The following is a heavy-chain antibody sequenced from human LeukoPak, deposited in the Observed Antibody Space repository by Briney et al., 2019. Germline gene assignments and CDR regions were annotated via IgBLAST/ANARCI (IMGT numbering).Heavy chain of an antibody. Sequence: GGSLRLSCAASGFTFSSYWMHWVRQAPGKGLVWVSRINTDGSSTSYADSVKGRFTISRDNAKNTLYLQMNSLRAEDTAVYYCAKDRAVWGSSHSYYFDYWGQGTLVTVSS. CDR2: INTDGSST. J-gene: IGHJ4*02. CDR3: AKDRAVWGSSHSYYFDY. D-gene: IGHD1-26*01. CDR1: GFTFSSYW. V-gene: IGHV3-74*01.